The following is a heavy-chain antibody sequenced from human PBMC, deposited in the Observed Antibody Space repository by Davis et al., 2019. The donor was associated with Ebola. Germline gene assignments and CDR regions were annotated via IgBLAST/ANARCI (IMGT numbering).Heavy chain of an antibody. Sequence: PGGSLRLSCAASGFTFSSFAMSWVRQAPGKGLEWVSGVSGSGSITYYADSVKGRFTISRDNSKNTLYLQMNSLRAEDTAVYYCAKYSSGWYGSYWYFDLWGRGTLVTVSS. CDR2: VSGSGSIT. V-gene: IGHV3-23*01. CDR1: GFTFSSFA. CDR3: AKYSSGWYGSYWYFDL. J-gene: IGHJ2*01. D-gene: IGHD6-19*01.